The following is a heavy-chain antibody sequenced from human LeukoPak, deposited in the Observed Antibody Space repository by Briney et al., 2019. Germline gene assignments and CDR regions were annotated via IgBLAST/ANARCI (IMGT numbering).Heavy chain of an antibody. J-gene: IGHJ6*02. D-gene: IGHD6-25*01. CDR2: VYNTDTI. Sequence: SETLSLTCTVSGASISNYHWHWIRQPPGRGLEWIGSVYNTDTINYNPSLKSRLIISLDTSRNQFFLRISYVTTEDTAVYYCAKDPRPAYYYGMDVWGPGTTVTVSS. CDR3: AKDPRPAYYYGMDV. V-gene: IGHV4-59*01. CDR1: GASISNYH.